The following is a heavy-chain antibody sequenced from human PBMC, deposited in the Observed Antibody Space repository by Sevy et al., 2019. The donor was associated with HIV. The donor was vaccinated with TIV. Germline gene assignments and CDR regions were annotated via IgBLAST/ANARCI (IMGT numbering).Heavy chain of an antibody. D-gene: IGHD3-22*01. J-gene: IGHJ6*02. V-gene: IGHV3-66*01. CDR2: IYSDGRT. CDR1: GLSVSDNY. Sequence: GGSLRLSCAASGLSVSDNYMNWVRQAPGKGLELVSVIYSDGRTYYADSVKGSFTISRDNSKNTLYLHMNNLRPEDTAVYYWARDRYYDASGYYYYYYGMDVWGQGTTVTVSS. CDR3: ARDRYYDASGYYYYYYGMDV.